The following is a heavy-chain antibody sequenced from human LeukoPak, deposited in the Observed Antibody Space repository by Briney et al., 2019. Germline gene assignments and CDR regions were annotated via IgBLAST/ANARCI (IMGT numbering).Heavy chain of an antibody. CDR2: INHSGST. V-gene: IGHV4-34*01. D-gene: IGHD6-19*01. CDR3: ASSPWLSHRP. CDR1: GGSFSGYY. Sequence: PSETLSLTCAVYGGSFSGYYWSWIRQPPGKGLEWIGEINHSGSTNYNPSLKSRVTISVDTSKNQFSLKLSSVTAADTAVYYCASSPWLSHRPWGQGTLVTVSS. J-gene: IGHJ5*02.